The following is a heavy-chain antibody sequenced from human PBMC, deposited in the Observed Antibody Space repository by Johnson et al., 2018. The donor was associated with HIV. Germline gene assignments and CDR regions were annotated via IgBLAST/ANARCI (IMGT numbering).Heavy chain of an antibody. CDR1: GFTFDDYA. CDR3: AKFRLAAAGVMDAFDI. CDR2: ISWNSGSI. J-gene: IGHJ3*02. Sequence: VLLVESGGGLVQPGRSLRLSCAASGFTFDDYAMHWVRQAPGKGLEWVSGISWNSGSIGYADSVKGRFPISRDNAKNSLYLQMNSLRAEDTALYYCAKFRLAAAGVMDAFDIWGQGTMVTVSS. D-gene: IGHD6-13*01. V-gene: IGHV3-9*01.